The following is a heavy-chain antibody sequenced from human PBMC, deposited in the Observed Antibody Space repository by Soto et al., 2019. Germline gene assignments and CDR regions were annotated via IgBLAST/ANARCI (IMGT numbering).Heavy chain of an antibody. V-gene: IGHV1-18*04. J-gene: IGHJ4*02. Sequence: ASVKVSWKASGDAFPSCGIRWVRQAPGQGFEWMGWIIAYNGNTHYAQDRQGRITMTVDRFTTTIYMELRRLRSDETAVYYCARESAARHYQFDDWGQGTPVTVSS. CDR2: IIAYNGNT. CDR3: ARESAARHYQFDD. CDR1: GDAFPSCG. D-gene: IGHD2-2*01.